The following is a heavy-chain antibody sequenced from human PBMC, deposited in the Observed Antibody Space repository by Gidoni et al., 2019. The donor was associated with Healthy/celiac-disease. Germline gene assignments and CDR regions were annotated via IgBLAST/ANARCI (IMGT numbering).Heavy chain of an antibody. CDR1: GFTFSSYA. CDR2: ISYDGSNK. Sequence: QVQLVESGGGVVQPGRSLRLSCAASGFTFSSYAMHWVRQAPGKGLEWVAVISYDGSNKYYADSVKGRFTISRDNSKNTLYLQMNSLRAEDTAVYYCARDAGVLMVYAIVGAFDIWGQGTMVTVSS. CDR3: ARDAGVLMVYAIVGAFDI. V-gene: IGHV3-30-3*01. D-gene: IGHD2-8*01. J-gene: IGHJ3*02.